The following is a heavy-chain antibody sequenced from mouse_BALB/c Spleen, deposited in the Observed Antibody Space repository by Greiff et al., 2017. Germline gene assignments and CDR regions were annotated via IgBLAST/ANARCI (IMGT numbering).Heavy chain of an antibody. Sequence: VQLQQSGAELVRPGVSVKISCKGSGYTFTDYAMHWVKQSHAKSLEWIGVISTYYGDASYNQKFKGKATMTVDKSSSTAYMELARLTSEDSAIYYCAMDYYGSSRYAMDYWGQGTSVTVSS. CDR1: GYTFTDYA. J-gene: IGHJ4*01. CDR2: ISTYYGDA. D-gene: IGHD1-1*01. CDR3: AMDYYGSSRYAMDY. V-gene: IGHV1S137*01.